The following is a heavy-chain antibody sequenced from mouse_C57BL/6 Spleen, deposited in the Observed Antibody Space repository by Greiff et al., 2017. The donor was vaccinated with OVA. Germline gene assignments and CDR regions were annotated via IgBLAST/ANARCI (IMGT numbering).Heavy chain of an antibody. Sequence: EVMLVESGGGLVQPGGSMKLSCAASGFTFSDAWMDWVRQSPEKGLEWVAEIRNKANNHATYYAESVKGRFTISRDDSKSSVYLQMNSLRAEDTGIYYCTRHYYDYDGGLAYWGQGTLVTVSA. CDR3: TRHYYDYDGGLAY. CDR1: GFTFSDAW. CDR2: IRNKANNHAT. D-gene: IGHD2-4*01. V-gene: IGHV6-6*01. J-gene: IGHJ3*01.